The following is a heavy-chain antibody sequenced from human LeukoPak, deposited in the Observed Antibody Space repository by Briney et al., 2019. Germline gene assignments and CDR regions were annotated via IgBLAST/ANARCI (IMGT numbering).Heavy chain of an antibody. CDR1: GWSFSGYY. D-gene: IGHD6-13*01. V-gene: IGHV4-34*01. J-gene: IGHJ6*03. Sequence: SETLSLTCAVYGWSFSGYYWSWVRQPPGKGLEWIGEINRSGSTNYNASLKSRVTISVETSKHQFYLKLRYVTAADTAVYYCARVKRNFGSSGVAAYYYYYYMDVWGKGTTVTVSS. CDR3: ARVKRNFGSSGVAAYYYYYYMDV. CDR2: INRSGST.